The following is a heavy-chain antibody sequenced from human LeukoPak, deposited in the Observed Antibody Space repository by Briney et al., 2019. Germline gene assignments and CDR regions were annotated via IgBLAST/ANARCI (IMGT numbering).Heavy chain of an antibody. CDR3: ARSRPKSSGWYFDY. V-gene: IGHV3-30-3*01. D-gene: IGHD6-19*01. CDR2: ISYDGSNK. CDR1: GFTFSSYA. Sequence: GGSLRLSCAASGFTFSSYAMHWVRQAPGKGLEWVAVISYDGSNKYYADSVKGRFTISRDNSKNTLYLQINSLRAEDTAVYYCARSRPKSSGWYFDYWGQGTLVTVSS. J-gene: IGHJ4*02.